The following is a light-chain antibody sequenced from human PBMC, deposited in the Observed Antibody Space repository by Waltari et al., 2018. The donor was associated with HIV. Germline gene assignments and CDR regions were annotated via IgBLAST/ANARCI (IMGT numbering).Light chain of an antibody. V-gene: IGLV2-14*01. J-gene: IGLJ3*02. CDR1: SSTFGVHDL. Sequence: QSPLTQPASVAGSPGKSITTPCPGTSSTFGVHDLVSWYQQHPGEGPKRIIYAVNKRPSGVSDRFSGSKSGNTASLTISGLQAGDEAYYYCSSFRSSATWVFGGGTKLTVV. CDR3: SSFRSSATWV. CDR2: AVN.